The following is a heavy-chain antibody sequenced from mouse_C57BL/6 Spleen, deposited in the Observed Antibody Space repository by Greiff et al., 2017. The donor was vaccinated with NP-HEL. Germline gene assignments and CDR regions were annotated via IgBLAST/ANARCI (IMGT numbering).Heavy chain of an antibody. Sequence: EVQVVESGGGLVQPGGSLSLSCAASGFTFTDYYMSWVRQPPGKALEWLGFIRNKANGYTTEYSASVKGRFTISRDNSQSILYLQMNALRAEDSTTYYCARGPRDYYFDYWGQGTTLTVSS. D-gene: IGHD3-3*01. CDR1: GFTFTDYY. CDR3: ARGPRDYYFDY. V-gene: IGHV7-3*01. CDR2: IRNKANGYTT. J-gene: IGHJ2*01.